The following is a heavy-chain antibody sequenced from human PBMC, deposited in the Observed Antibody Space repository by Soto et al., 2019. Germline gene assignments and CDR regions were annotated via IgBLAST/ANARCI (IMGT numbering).Heavy chain of an antibody. Sequence: PGGSLRLSCAASGFALSSYWMQWVGQAPGKGLGWVSRINMAGTARNYAGSVKVRFTISRDNAKNTLFFQMNSLRDDDTAMYYCVRGNDGYGVFDYWCQGALVTVSS. CDR1: GFALSSYW. CDR3: VRGNDGYGVFDY. CDR2: INMAGTAR. J-gene: IGHJ4*02. V-gene: IGHV3-74*01. D-gene: IGHD5-18*01.